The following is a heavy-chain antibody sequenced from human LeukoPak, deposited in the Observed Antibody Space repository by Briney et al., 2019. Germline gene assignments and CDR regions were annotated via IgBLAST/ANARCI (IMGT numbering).Heavy chain of an antibody. CDR1: GFTFDDYG. Sequence: PGGSLRLSCAASGFTFDDYGMSWVRQAPGKGLEWVSYISSSGSTIYYADSVKGRFTISRDNAKNSLYLQMNSLRAEDTAVYYCARGYSYVKLDYWGQRTLVTVSS. D-gene: IGHD5-18*01. V-gene: IGHV3-48*03. CDR2: ISSSGSTI. CDR3: ARGYSYVKLDY. J-gene: IGHJ4*02.